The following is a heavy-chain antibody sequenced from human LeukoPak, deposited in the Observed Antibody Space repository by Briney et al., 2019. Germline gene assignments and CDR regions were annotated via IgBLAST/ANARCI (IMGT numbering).Heavy chain of an antibody. CDR2: ISYDGSNK. CDR1: GFXFSSYG. Sequence: GGSLRLSCAASGFXFSSYGIHWVRQAPGKGLEWVAVISYDGSNKYYGDSVKGRFTISRDNSKNTLYLQMNSLRAEDTAVYYCAKVSGVGATTSPFDYWGQGTLVTVSS. V-gene: IGHV3-30*18. CDR3: AKVSGVGATTSPFDY. D-gene: IGHD1-26*01. J-gene: IGHJ4*02.